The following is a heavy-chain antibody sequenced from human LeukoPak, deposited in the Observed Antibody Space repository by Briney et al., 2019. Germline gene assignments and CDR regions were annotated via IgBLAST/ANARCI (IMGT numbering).Heavy chain of an antibody. V-gene: IGHV1-3*01. J-gene: IGHJ4*02. CDR2: INAGNGNT. CDR1: GYTFTSYA. D-gene: IGHD6-19*01. CDR3: ARDYLAVANRPGY. Sequence: CKAXGYTFTSYAMHWVRQAPGQRLEWMGWINAGNGNTKYSQKFQGRVTITRDTSASTAYMELSSLRSEDTAVYYCARDYLAVANRPGYWGQGTLVTVSS.